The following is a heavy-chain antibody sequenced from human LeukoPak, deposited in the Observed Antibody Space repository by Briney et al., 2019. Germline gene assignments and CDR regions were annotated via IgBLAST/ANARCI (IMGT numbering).Heavy chain of an antibody. CDR2: ISAYNGNT. V-gene: IGHV1-18*01. J-gene: IGHJ4*02. D-gene: IGHD1-26*01. Sequence: ASVKVSCKASGYTFSKYGISWVRQAPGQGLEWMGLISAYNGNTNYAQKLQGRVTMTTDTSTSTAYMELRSLRFDDTAVYYCARSSSKGSSYYTYWGQGTLVTVSS. CDR3: ARSSSKGSSYYTY. CDR1: GYTFSKYG.